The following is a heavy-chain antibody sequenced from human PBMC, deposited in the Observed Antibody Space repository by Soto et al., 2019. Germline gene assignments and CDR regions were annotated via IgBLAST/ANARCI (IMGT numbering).Heavy chain of an antibody. CDR3: ARDLWVEPELYYYGMDV. D-gene: IGHD1-1*01. J-gene: IGHJ6*02. CDR1: GDSISSADYY. CDR2: IFYSGTT. Sequence: SETLSLTCTVSGDSISSADYYWSWIRQTPGKGLEWIGHIFYSGTTYYNPSLKSRLTISVDTSKNHFSLRLTSVTAADTAVYYCARDLWVEPELYYYGMDVWGQGTTVTVAS. V-gene: IGHV4-30-4*01.